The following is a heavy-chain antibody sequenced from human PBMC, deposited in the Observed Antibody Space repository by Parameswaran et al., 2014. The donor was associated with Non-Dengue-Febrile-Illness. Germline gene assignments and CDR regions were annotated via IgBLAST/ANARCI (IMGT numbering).Heavy chain of an antibody. D-gene: IGHD3-3*01. V-gene: IGHV3-11*01. J-gene: IGHJ6*02. CDR3: AREVYYDFWSGVRDYYGMDV. CDR2: ISSSGSTI. Sequence: RWIRQPPGKGLEWVSYISSSGSTIYYADSVKGRFTISRDNAKNSLYLQMNSLRAEDTAVYYCAREVYYDFWSGVRDYYGMDVWGQGTTVTVSS.